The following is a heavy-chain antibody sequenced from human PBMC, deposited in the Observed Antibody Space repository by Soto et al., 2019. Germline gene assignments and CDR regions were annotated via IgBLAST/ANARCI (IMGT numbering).Heavy chain of an antibody. CDR2: ISGSGADT. Sequence: GGSLRLSCVASGFTFSTYALSWVRQGPGKRLEWVSAISGSGADTYYADSVKGRFTISRDNSKNTLFVQINSLRAEDTAVYYCVKELEVCQNALDYWGPGALVTLSS. J-gene: IGHJ4*02. CDR1: GFTFSTYA. V-gene: IGHV3-23*01. D-gene: IGHD3-16*01. CDR3: VKELEVCQNALDY.